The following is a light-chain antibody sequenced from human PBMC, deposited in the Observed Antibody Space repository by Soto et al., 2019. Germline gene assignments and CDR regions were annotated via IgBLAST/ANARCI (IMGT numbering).Light chain of an antibody. J-gene: IGLJ1*01. CDR2: GYT. V-gene: IGLV1-40*01. Sequence: QSVLTQPPSVSGAPGQTVTISCAGTSSNIGSNYDVHWYQHLPGTAPKLLIFGYTNRPSGVPDRFSGSKSGTSASLAITGLQSEDEAAYYCSSYTSSSTLVVFGTGTKVTVL. CDR1: SSNIGSNYD. CDR3: SSYTSSSTLVV.